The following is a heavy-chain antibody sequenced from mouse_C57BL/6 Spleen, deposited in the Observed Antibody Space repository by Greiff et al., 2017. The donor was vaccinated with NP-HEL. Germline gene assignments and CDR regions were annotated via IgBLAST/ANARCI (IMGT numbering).Heavy chain of an antibody. D-gene: IGHD1-1*01. CDR1: GFNIKDDY. CDR3: TTSYYYD. CDR2: IDPENGDT. V-gene: IGHV14-4*01. J-gene: IGHJ2*01. Sequence: EVQLQQSGAELVRPGASVKLSCTASGFNIKDDYMHWVKQRPEQGLEWIGWIDPENGDTEYASKFQGKATITADTSSNTAYLQLSSLTSEDTAVYYCTTSYYYDWGQGTTLTVSS.